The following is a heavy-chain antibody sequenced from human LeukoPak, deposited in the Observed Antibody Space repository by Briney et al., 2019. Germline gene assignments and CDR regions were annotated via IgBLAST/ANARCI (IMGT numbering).Heavy chain of an antibody. CDR1: GFTLSSYA. Sequence: PPGGSLRLSCAASGFTLSSYAMSWVRQAPGKGLQWVSFISGGGGTTYYADSVKGRFTVSRDNSKNTLYLQMSSLRAEDTAVYYCAKAEGSGNQPFDYWGQGTLVTVSS. CDR2: ISGGGGTT. J-gene: IGHJ4*02. V-gene: IGHV3-23*01. D-gene: IGHD3-10*01. CDR3: AKAEGSGNQPFDY.